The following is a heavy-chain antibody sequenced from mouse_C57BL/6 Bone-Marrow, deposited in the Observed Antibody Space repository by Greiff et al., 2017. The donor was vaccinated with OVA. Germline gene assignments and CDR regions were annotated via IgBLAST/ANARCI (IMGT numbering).Heavy chain of an antibody. CDR3: ARRDYGRRDYYAMDY. Sequence: QVQLQQSGTELVKPGASVKLSCKASGYTFTSYWMHWVKQRPGQGLEWIGNINPSNGGTNYNEKFKSKATLTVDKSSSTAYMQLSSLTSEDSAVYYCARRDYGRRDYYAMDYWGQGTSVTVSS. CDR2: INPSNGGT. D-gene: IGHD1-1*01. J-gene: IGHJ4*01. V-gene: IGHV1-53*01. CDR1: GYTFTSYW.